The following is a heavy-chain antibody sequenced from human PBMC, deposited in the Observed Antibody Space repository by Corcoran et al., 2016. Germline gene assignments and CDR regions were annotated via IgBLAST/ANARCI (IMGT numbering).Heavy chain of an antibody. J-gene: IGHJ5*02. Sequence: QVQLQQWGAGLLKPSETLSLTCAVYGGSFSGYYWSWIRQPPGKGLEWIGEINHSGSTNYNPSLKSRVTISVDTSKNQFSLKLSSVTAADTAVYYGARGKWWRGPNNWFDPWGQGTLVTVSS. CDR1: GGSFSGYY. V-gene: IGHV4-34*01. D-gene: IGHD2-15*01. CDR2: INHSGST. CDR3: ARGKWWRGPNNWFDP.